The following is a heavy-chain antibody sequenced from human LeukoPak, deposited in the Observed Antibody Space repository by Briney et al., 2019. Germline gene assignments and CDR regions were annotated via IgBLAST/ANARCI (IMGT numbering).Heavy chain of an antibody. CDR1: GGTFSSYA. J-gene: IGHJ4*02. CDR2: IIPIFGTA. D-gene: IGHD1-1*01. CDR3: ARERNDAVDY. Sequence: ASVKVTCKASGGTFSSYAISWVRQAPGQGLEWMGGIIPIFGTANYAQKFQGRVTITADESTSTAYMELSSLRSEDTAVYYCARERNDAVDYWGQGTLVTVSS. V-gene: IGHV1-69*01.